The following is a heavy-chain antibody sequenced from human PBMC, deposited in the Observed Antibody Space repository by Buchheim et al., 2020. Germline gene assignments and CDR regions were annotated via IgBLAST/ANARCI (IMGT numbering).Heavy chain of an antibody. CDR1: GFTFSSYA. Sequence: QVQLVESGGGVVQPGRSLRLSCAASGFTFSSYAMHWVRQAPGKGLEWVAVISYDGSNKYYADSVKGRFTISRDNSKNTLYLQMNSLRAEDTAVYYCARGCNGGSFDNSRLGYWGQGTL. J-gene: IGHJ4*02. CDR3: ARGCNGGSFDNSRLGY. V-gene: IGHV3-30*04. D-gene: IGHD2-15*01. CDR2: ISYDGSNK.